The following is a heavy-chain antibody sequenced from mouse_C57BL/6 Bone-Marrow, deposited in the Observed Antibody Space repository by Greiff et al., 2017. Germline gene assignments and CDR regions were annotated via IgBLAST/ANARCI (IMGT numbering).Heavy chain of an antibody. D-gene: IGHD2-4*01. CDR3: ARHPYYDYDLYYAMDY. V-gene: IGHV1-62-2*01. CDR2: FYPGSGSI. J-gene: IGHJ4*01. Sequence: VQLQQSGAELVKPGASVKLSCKASGYTFTEYTIHWVKQRSGQGLEWIGWFYPGSGSIKDNEKFKDKATLTADKSSSTVYMELSRLTSEDSAVYFCARHPYYDYDLYYAMDYWGQGTSVTVSS. CDR1: GYTFTEYT.